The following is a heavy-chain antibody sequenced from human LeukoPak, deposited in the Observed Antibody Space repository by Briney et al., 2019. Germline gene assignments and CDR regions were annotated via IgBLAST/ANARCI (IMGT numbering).Heavy chain of an antibody. J-gene: IGHJ6*02. CDR2: IYPGDSDT. V-gene: IGHV5-51*01. Sequence: GESLKISCKGSGYIFTSYWIGWVRQMPGKGLEWMGIIYPGDSDTRYSPSFQGQVTISADKSISTAYLQWSSLKASDTAMYYCARAAAGINYYYGMDVWGQGTTVTVSS. CDR1: GYIFTSYW. CDR3: ARAAAGINYYYGMDV. D-gene: IGHD6-13*01.